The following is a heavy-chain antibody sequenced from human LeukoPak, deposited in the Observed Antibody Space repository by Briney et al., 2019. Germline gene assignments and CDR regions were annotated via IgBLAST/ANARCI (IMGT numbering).Heavy chain of an antibody. D-gene: IGHD3-10*01. CDR1: GGSISSSTYY. Sequence: SETLSLTCTVSGGSISSSTYYWVWVRQPPGKGLEWVGSIYYSGSTYYNPSLKSRVTISVDTSKNQFSLKLNSVTAADTAVYYCARGGYCGSGNDCRFDPWGQGTLVTVSS. CDR3: ARGGYCGSGNDCRFDP. J-gene: IGHJ5*02. V-gene: IGHV4-39*07. CDR2: IYYSGST.